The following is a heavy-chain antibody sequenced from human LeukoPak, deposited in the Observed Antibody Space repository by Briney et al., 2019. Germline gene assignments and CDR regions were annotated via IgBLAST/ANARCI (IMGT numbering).Heavy chain of an antibody. CDR2: ISYDGSNK. J-gene: IGHJ4*02. CDR1: GFTFSSYG. Sequence: GRSLRLSCAASGFTFSSYGTHWVRQAPGKGLEWVAVISYDGSNKYYADSVKGRFTISRDNSKNTLYLQMNSLRAEDTAVYYCAKVGTTGTEYYFDYWGQGTLVTVSS. CDR3: AKVGTTGTEYYFDY. V-gene: IGHV3-30*18. D-gene: IGHD1-1*01.